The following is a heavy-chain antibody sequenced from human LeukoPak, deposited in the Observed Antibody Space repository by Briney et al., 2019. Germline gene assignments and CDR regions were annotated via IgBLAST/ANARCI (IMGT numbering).Heavy chain of an antibody. Sequence: PSETLSLTCAVYGGSFSGYYWSWIRQPPGKGLEWIGEISHSGSTNYNPSLKSRVTISVDTSKNQFSLKLSSVTAADTAVYYCARVRSGSGAFDIWGQGTMVTVSS. CDR3: ARVRSGSGAFDI. V-gene: IGHV4-34*01. D-gene: IGHD3-10*01. CDR2: ISHSGST. J-gene: IGHJ3*02. CDR1: GGSFSGYY.